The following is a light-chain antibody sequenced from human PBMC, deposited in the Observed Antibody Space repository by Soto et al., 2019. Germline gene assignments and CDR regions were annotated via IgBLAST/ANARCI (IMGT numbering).Light chain of an antibody. CDR3: VLYMGSGISGV. CDR2: STN. Sequence: QTVVIQEPSFSVSPGGTVTLTCGLSSGPVSTSHYPSWYQQTPGQAPRTLIYSTNTRSSGVPNRFSGSILGNKAALTITGGQADDDSDYYCVLYMGSGISGVFGGGTKLTVL. V-gene: IGLV8-61*01. CDR1: SGPVSTSHY. J-gene: IGLJ2*01.